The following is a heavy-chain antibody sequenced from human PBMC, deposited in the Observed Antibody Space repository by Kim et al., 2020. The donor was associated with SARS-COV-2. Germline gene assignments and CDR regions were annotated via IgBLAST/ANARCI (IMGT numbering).Heavy chain of an antibody. CDR3: TVLDYYDSSGYVDY. CDR2: IKSKTDGGTT. V-gene: IGHV3-15*01. Sequence: GGSLRLSCAASGFTFSNAWMSWVRQAPGKGLEWVGRIKSKTDGGTTDYAAPVKGRFTISRDDSKNTLYLQMNSLKTKDTAVYYCTVLDYYDSSGYVDYWGQGPRVTVPS. D-gene: IGHD3-22*01. J-gene: IGHJ4*02. CDR1: GFTFSNAW.